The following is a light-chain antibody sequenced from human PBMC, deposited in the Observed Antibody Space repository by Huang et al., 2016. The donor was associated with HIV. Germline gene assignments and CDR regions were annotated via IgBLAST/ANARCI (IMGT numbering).Light chain of an antibody. Sequence: QLTQSPSSLSASVGDRVTITCRASQGINTYLAWYQHKPGKAPKFLIYAASTLQSGVPSRFSGSGSGTNFTLAISSLQPEDFATYYCQQLNNYPLTFGGGTKVEIK. V-gene: IGKV1-9*01. CDR2: AAS. CDR1: QGINTY. J-gene: IGKJ4*01. CDR3: QQLNNYPLT.